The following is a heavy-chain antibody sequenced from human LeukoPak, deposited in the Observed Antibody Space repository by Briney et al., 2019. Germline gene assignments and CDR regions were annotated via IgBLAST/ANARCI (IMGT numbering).Heavy chain of an antibody. Sequence: PSRTLSLTCTVSGGSISSGGYYWSWIRQHPGKGLEWIGYIYYSGSTYYNPSLKSRVTISVDTSKNQFSLKLSSVTAADTAVYYCARDRLAAGVDYWGQGTLVTVSS. V-gene: IGHV4-31*03. CDR1: GGSISSGGYY. D-gene: IGHD6-13*01. J-gene: IGHJ4*02. CDR2: IYYSGST. CDR3: ARDRLAAGVDY.